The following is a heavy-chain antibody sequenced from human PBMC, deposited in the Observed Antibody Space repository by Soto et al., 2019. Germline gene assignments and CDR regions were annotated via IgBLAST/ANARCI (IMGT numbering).Heavy chain of an antibody. D-gene: IGHD1-1*01. Sequence: QVQLVESGGGVVQPGRSLRLSCTASGFTVSSYAMHWVRQAPGKGLEWVAVISSDGSKKYYADSGKGRFNIFRDNSQTTMHLQLHSLPSEDSTVCYWASTTIRDHRALAPWGPGTMVTVSS. J-gene: IGHJ3*01. CDR3: ASTTIRDHRALAP. V-gene: IGHV3-30-3*01. CDR1: GFTVSSYA. CDR2: ISSDGSKK.